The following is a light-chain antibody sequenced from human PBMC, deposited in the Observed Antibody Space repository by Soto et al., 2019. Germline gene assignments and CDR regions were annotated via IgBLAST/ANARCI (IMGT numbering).Light chain of an antibody. Sequence: EIVLTQSPATLSLSPGERATLSCRASESVSTYLAWYQQKPGQAPRLLMYDASNRVAGIPGRCSGSGSGTDFTLTISGLEPEDFAVYYCQQRSNWPLTFGGGTNVDIK. V-gene: IGKV3-11*01. CDR1: ESVSTY. CDR3: QQRSNWPLT. J-gene: IGKJ4*01. CDR2: DAS.